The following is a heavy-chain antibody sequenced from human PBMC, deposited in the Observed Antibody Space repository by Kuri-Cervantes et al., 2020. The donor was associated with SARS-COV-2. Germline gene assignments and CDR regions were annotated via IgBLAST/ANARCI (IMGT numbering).Heavy chain of an antibody. D-gene: IGHD3-3*01. Sequence: ASVKVSCKASGYTFTSYDINWVRQATGQGLEWMGWMNPNSGNTGYAQKFQGRVTMTRNTSISTAYMELSSLRSEDTAVYYRARGGTYYDFWSGIKIYEPRSNYFDYWGQGTLVTVSS. V-gene: IGHV1-8*02. CDR2: MNPNSGNT. J-gene: IGHJ4*02. CDR1: GYTFTSYD. CDR3: ARGGTYYDFWSGIKIYEPRSNYFDY.